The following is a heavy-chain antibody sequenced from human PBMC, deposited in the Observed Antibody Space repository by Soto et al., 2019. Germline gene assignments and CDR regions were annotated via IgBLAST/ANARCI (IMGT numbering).Heavy chain of an antibody. CDR3: ARGKPRGYSSGWFAPLLDY. D-gene: IGHD6-19*01. V-gene: IGHV4-34*01. Sequence: PAETLSLTCAVYGGSFSGYYWSWIRQPPGKGLEWIGEINHSGSTNYNPSLKSRVTISVDTSKNQFSLKLSSVTAADTAVYYCARGKPRGYSSGWFAPLLDYWGQGTLVTVSS. CDR2: INHSGST. CDR1: GGSFSGYY. J-gene: IGHJ4*02.